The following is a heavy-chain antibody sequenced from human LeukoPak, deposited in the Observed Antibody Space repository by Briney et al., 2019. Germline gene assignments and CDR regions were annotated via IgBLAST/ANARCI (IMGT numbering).Heavy chain of an antibody. CDR2: FYSNENI. J-gene: IGHJ4*02. CDR1: GGSISSYY. D-gene: IGHD6-19*01. CDR3: ARTYSSGWYRYFDY. V-gene: IGHV4-4*08. Sequence: PSETLSLTCTVSGGSISSYYWSWIRQPPGKGLEWIGLFYSNENIYYNPSLKSRVTISLDTSKNQFSLNLSSVTAADTAVYYCARTYSSGWYRYFDYWGQGTLVTVSS.